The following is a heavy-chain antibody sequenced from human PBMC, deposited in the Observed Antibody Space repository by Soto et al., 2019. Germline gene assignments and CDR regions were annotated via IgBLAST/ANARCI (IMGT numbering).Heavy chain of an antibody. Sequence: SETLSLTCAVSGASISTNNWWSWVRQPPGKGLEWIGEVYYSGSTNYNPSLKSRVSTSLDTSKNQFSLRLTSVTAADTAVYYCARIPVDTYMINWFDPWGQGTLVTVSS. CDR2: VYYSGST. J-gene: IGHJ5*02. CDR3: ARIPVDTYMINWFDP. D-gene: IGHD5-18*01. CDR1: GASISTNNW. V-gene: IGHV4-4*02.